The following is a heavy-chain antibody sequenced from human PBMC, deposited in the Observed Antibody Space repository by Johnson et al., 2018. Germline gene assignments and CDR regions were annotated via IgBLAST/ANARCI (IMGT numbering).Heavy chain of an antibody. CDR2: ISGSGGGT. J-gene: IGHJ6*02. Sequence: VQLVQSGGGLEQPGVSLRLSCAASGFTFTNYAMSWVRQAPGKGLEWVSAISGSGGGTYYGDSVKGRFTISRDNSKNTLYLQMNSLRAEDTAVYYCAKDKGMAKIYYGMDVWGQGTTVTVSS. CDR3: AKDKGMAKIYYGMDV. V-gene: IGHV3-23*04. D-gene: IGHD5-24*01. CDR1: GFTFTNYA.